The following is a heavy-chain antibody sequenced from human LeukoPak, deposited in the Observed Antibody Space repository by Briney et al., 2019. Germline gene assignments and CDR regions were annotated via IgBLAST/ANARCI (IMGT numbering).Heavy chain of an antibody. J-gene: IGHJ4*02. CDR3: AGVGGYDPGVDY. Sequence: KTGGSLRLSCAASGFTFSSYSMNWVRQAPGKGLEWVSSISSSSSYIYYADSVKGRFTISRDNAKNSLYLQMNSLRAEDTAVYYCAGVGGYDPGVDYWGQGTLVTVSS. CDR1: GFTFSSYS. V-gene: IGHV3-21*01. CDR2: ISSSSSYI. D-gene: IGHD5-12*01.